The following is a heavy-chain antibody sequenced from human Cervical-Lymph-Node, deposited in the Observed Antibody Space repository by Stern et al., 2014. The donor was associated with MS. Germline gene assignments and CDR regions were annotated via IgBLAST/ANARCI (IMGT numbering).Heavy chain of an antibody. J-gene: IGHJ4*02. D-gene: IGHD1-1*01. V-gene: IGHV3-72*01. CDR2: IANKPNSFTT. Sequence: VQLVESGGGLVQPGGSLRLSCAASGFTFSDHYMDRARQAPGKGLEWVGRIANKPNSFTTQYAASVKGRFTISRDDSKKSLYLQVNSLKTEDTAVYYCARWNDGSDYWGQGTLVTVSS. CDR1: GFTFSDHY. CDR3: ARWNDGSDY.